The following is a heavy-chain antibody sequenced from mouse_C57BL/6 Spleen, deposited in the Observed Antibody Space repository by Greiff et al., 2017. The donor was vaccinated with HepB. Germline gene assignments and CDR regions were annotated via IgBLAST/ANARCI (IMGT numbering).Heavy chain of an antibody. D-gene: IGHD2-4*01. Sequence: QLVESGPELVKPGASVKISCKASGYSFTDYNMNWVKQSNGKSLEWIGVINPNYGTTSYNQKFKGKATLTVDQSSSTAYMQLNSLTSEDSAVYYCARGAIYYDSTQTPMDYWGQGTSVTVSS. CDR2: INPNYGTT. V-gene: IGHV1-39*01. CDR1: GYSFTDYN. CDR3: ARGAIYYDSTQTPMDY. J-gene: IGHJ4*01.